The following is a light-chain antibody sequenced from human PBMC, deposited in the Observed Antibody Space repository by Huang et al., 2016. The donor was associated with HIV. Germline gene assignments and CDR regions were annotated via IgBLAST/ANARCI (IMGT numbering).Light chain of an antibody. Sequence: DIVVTQSPLSLSVTPGEAASISCRSSQSLLHSNGYNYLDWYLQKPGQSPQLLIYLGSNRASRVPARFSGSGSGTDFTLKISRVAADDVGVYYCMQALQTPTFGQGTRLEIK. CDR2: LGS. CDR1: QSLLHSNGYNY. J-gene: IGKJ5*01. CDR3: MQALQTPT. V-gene: IGKV2-28*01.